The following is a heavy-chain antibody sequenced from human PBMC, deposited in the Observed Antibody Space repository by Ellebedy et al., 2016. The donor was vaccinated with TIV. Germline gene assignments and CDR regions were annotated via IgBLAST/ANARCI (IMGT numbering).Heavy chain of an antibody. D-gene: IGHD5-18*01. CDR3: VKRTSRDSNTYCYDF. CDR1: GFIFSDYP. CDR2: VSTDGGDT. V-gene: IGHV3-64D*06. Sequence: PGGSLRLSCSASGFIFSDYPMHRVRQAPGKGLEYVSAVSTDGGDTYYADSVKGRFTISRDNSKNTLFLQMSGLRPEDTAVYYCVKRTSRDSNTYCYDFWGQGTLVTVSS. J-gene: IGHJ4*02.